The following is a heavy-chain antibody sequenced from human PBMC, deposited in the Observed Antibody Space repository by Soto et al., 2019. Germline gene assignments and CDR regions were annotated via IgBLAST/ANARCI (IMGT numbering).Heavy chain of an antibody. J-gene: IGHJ4*02. V-gene: IGHV3-48*03. D-gene: IGHD3-22*01. Sequence: HPGGSLRLSCAASGFTFSSYEMNWVRQAPGKGLEWVSYISSSGSTIYYADSVKGRFTISRDNAKNSLYLQMNSLRAEDTAVYYCAREPNDSSIDYWGQGTLVTVSS. CDR2: ISSSGSTI. CDR1: GFTFSSYE. CDR3: AREPNDSSIDY.